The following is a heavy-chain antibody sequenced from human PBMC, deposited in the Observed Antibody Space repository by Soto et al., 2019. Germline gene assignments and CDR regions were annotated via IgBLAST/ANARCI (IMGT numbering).Heavy chain of an antibody. CDR2: INHSGST. CDR1: GGSFSDYY. J-gene: IGHJ4*02. Sequence: QVQLQQWGAGLLKPSETLSLTCAVFGGSFSDYYWSWIRQPPGKGLEWIGEINHSGSTNYNPSLKIQVTISVDTSKNQFSLKLSSVTAADTAVYYCGGITVAHWGQGTQVTVSS. CDR3: GGITVAH. D-gene: IGHD6-13*01. V-gene: IGHV4-34*01.